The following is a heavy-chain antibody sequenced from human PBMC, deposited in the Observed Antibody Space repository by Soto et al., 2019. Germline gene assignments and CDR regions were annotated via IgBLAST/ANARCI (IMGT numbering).Heavy chain of an antibody. D-gene: IGHD2-2*01. CDR1: GFILSTYG. V-gene: IGHV3-30*03. J-gene: IGHJ5*02. CDR3: ARDSGPSNWYNWFHP. Sequence: SLRLSCAASGFILSTYGMHWVRQAPGKGLEWVAMISHDGNAQYYVDSVKGRFSVSRDTSKNTLHLHMNSLRSEDTGLYYCARDSGPSNWYNWFHPWGQGTLVTVSS. CDR2: ISHDGNAQ.